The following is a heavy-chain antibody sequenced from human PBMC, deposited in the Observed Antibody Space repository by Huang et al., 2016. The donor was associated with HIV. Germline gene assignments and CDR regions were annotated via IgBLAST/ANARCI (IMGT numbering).Heavy chain of an antibody. V-gene: IGHV1-24*01. D-gene: IGHD3-22*01. CDR2: FDPEYDGT. J-gene: IGHJ4*02. Sequence: QVQLVQSGAEVKKPGASVKVSCKVSGYSLSQLSIHWVRQAPGKGLEWMGGFDPEYDGTIYAQRFQGRLTVTEDTSADTAYMELSSLRSEDSAVYHCATRGYYDTNWGFDYWGPGTLVTVSS. CDR3: ATRGYYDTNWGFDY. CDR1: GYSLSQLS.